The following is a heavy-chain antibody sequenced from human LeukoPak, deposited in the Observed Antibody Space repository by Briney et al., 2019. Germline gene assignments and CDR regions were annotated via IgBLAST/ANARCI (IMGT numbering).Heavy chain of an antibody. Sequence: SETLSLTCAVYGGSFSGYYWSWIRQPPGKGLEWIGYIYYSGSTNYNPSLKSRVTISVDTSKNQFSLKLSSVTAADTAVYYCARGGTTVTTSDMTGIDYWGQGTLVTVSS. J-gene: IGHJ4*02. D-gene: IGHD4-17*01. V-gene: IGHV4-59*01. CDR3: ARGGTTVTTSDMTGIDY. CDR1: GGSFSGYY. CDR2: IYYSGST.